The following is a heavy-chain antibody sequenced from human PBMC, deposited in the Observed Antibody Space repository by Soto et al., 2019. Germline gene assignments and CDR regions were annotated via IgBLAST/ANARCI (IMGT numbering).Heavy chain of an antibody. J-gene: IGHJ6*02. Sequence: PGGSLRLSCAASGFTFSSYSMNWVRQAPGKGLEWVSYISSSSSTIYYADSVKGRFTISRDNAKNSLYLQMNSLRDEDTAVYYCARHNAVAGNYYYYGMDVWGQGTTVTVSS. V-gene: IGHV3-48*02. CDR3: ARHNAVAGNYYYYGMDV. D-gene: IGHD6-19*01. CDR2: ISSSSSTI. CDR1: GFTFSSYS.